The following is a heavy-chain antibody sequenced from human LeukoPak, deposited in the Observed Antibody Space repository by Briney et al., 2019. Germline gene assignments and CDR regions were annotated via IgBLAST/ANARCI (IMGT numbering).Heavy chain of an antibody. V-gene: IGHV3-48*01. CDR3: ARERLGCSGDSCYSGYYFDC. CDR1: GFTFSSYS. CDR2: ISSSSSTI. Sequence: PGGSLRLSCAASGFTFSSYSMNWVRQAPGKGLEWVSYISSSSSTIYYADSVKSRFTISRDNAKNSLYLQMNSLRAEDTAVYYCARERLGCSGDSCYSGYYFDCWGQGTLVTVSS. J-gene: IGHJ4*02. D-gene: IGHD2-15*01.